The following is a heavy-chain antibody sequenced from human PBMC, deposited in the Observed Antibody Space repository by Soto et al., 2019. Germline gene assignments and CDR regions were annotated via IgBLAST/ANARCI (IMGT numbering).Heavy chain of an antibody. CDR2: INPNSGGT. Sequence: GASVKVSCKASGYTFTGYYMHWVRQAPGQELEWMGWINPNSGGTNYAQKFQGRVTMTRDTSISTAYMELSRLRSDDTAVYYCARGTSSWYPSPAFDYWGQGTLVTVSS. V-gene: IGHV1-2*02. CDR1: GYTFTGYY. D-gene: IGHD6-13*01. CDR3: ARGTSSWYPSPAFDY. J-gene: IGHJ4*02.